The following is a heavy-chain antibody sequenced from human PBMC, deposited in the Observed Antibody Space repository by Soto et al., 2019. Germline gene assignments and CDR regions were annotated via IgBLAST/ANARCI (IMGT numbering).Heavy chain of an antibody. Sequence: GGSLRLSCAASGFPFSSYAMSWVRQAPGKGLEWVSAISGSGGSTYYADSVKGRFTISRDNSKNTLYLQMNSLRAEDTAVYYCAKLPAAAGIYFDYWGQGTLVTVSS. D-gene: IGHD6-13*01. CDR1: GFPFSSYA. CDR3: AKLPAAAGIYFDY. V-gene: IGHV3-23*01. J-gene: IGHJ4*02. CDR2: ISGSGGST.